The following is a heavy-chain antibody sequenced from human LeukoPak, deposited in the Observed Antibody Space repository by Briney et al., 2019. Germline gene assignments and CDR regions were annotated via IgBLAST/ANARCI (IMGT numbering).Heavy chain of an antibody. V-gene: IGHV4-39*01. Sequence: PSETLSLTCTVSGGSISSSSYYWGWIRQPPGKGLEWIGSIYYSGSTYYNPSLKSRVTISVDTSKNQFSLKLSSVTAADTAVYYCARPPRDGYTDDAFDIWGQGTMVTVSS. CDR1: GGSISSSSYY. J-gene: IGHJ3*02. CDR3: ARPPRDGYTDDAFDI. D-gene: IGHD5-12*01. CDR2: IYYSGST.